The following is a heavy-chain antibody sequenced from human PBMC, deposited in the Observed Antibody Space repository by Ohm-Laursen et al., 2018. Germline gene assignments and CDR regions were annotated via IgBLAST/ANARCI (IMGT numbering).Heavy chain of an antibody. CDR3: ARHYRAVAGTLGYYYGMDV. V-gene: IGHV4-59*08. Sequence: PSETLSLTCTVSGGSIGSYYWSWIRQPPGKGLEWIGYIYYSGSTNYNPSLKSRVTISVDTSKNQFSLKLSSVTAADTAVYYCARHYRAVAGTLGYYYGMDVWGQGTTVTVSS. D-gene: IGHD6-19*01. CDR1: GGSIGSYY. CDR2: IYYSGST. J-gene: IGHJ6*02.